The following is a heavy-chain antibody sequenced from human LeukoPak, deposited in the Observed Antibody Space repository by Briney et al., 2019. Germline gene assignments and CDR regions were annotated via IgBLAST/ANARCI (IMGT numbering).Heavy chain of an antibody. D-gene: IGHD3-10*01. CDR1: GYLLIRYW. J-gene: IGHJ6*02. CDR2: IHPADSDT. CDR3: ARSPQFYGSGKGMDV. Sequence: GESLKTSCKASGYLLIRYWIGWVRQMPGKGLEWMGIIHPADSDTKYSPSFQGQITISVDKSVSTAYLQWSSLKASDTAMYYCARSPQFYGSGKGMDVWSQGTAVTVSS. V-gene: IGHV5-51*01.